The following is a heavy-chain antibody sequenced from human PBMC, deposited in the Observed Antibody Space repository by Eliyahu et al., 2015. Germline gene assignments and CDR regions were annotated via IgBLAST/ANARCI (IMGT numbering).Heavy chain of an antibody. CDR1: GGSFSGYY. CDR2: INHSGST. V-gene: IGHV4-34*01. CDR3: ARGPAAAREY. Sequence: QVQLQQWGAGLLKPSETLSLTCAVYGGSFSGYYWSWIRQPPGKGLEWIGEINHSGSTNYNPSLKSRVTISVDTSKNQFSLKLSSVTAADTAVYYCARGPAAAREYWGQGTLVTVSS. J-gene: IGHJ4*02. D-gene: IGHD1-26*01.